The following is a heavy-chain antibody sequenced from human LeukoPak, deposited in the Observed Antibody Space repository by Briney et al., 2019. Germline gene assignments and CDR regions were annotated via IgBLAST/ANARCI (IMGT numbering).Heavy chain of an antibody. CDR2: ISSSSSTI. CDR1: GFTFSSYS. CDR3: AREVGYCSGGSCLWGYYYMDV. Sequence: GTSLRLSCAASGFTFSSYSMNWVRQAPGKGLEWVSYISSSSSTIYYADSVKGRFTISRDNAKNSLYLQMNSLRAEDTAVYYCAREVGYCSGGSCLWGYYYMDVWGKGTTVTVSS. J-gene: IGHJ6*03. V-gene: IGHV3-48*04. D-gene: IGHD2-15*01.